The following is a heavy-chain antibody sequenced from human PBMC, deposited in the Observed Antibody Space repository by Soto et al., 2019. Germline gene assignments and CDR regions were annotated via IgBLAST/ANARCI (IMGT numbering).Heavy chain of an antibody. J-gene: IGHJ5*02. CDR1: GYSISSGFS. CDR3: ARDWGSGYYHFEP. D-gene: IGHD5-12*01. V-gene: IGHV4-38-2*02. CDR2: IDHSGST. Sequence: PSETLSLTCAVSGYSISSGFSRGWIRQPPGKGLEWIGSIDHSGSTHYNASLKIRLSISLDTSKNQFSLKLRSVTAADTAVYYCARDWGSGYYHFEPWGQGTLVTVS.